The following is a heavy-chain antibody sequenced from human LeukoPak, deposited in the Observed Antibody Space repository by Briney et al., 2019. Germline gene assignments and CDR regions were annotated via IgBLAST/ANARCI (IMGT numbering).Heavy chain of an antibody. CDR1: GFTVSSNY. Sequence: GGSLRLSCAASGFTVSSNYMSWVRQAPGKGLEWVSVIYSGGSTYYADSVKGRFTISRDNSKNTLYLQMNSLRAEDTAVYYCAREFLGNWFDPWGQGTLVTVSS. CDR3: AREFLGNWFDP. V-gene: IGHV3-53*01. CDR2: IYSGGST. J-gene: IGHJ5*02.